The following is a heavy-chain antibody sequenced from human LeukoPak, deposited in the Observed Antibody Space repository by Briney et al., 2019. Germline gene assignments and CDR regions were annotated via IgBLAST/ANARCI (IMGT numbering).Heavy chain of an antibody. V-gene: IGHV1-2*02. CDR3: ARDPPFGGVATGRNYYYGMDV. CDR1: GYTFTGYY. D-gene: IGHD5-12*01. J-gene: IGHJ6*02. Sequence: ASVKVSCKASGYTFTGYYMHWVRQAPGQGLEWMGWINPNSGGTNYAQKFQGRVTMTRDTSISTAYMELSRLRSDDTAVYYCARDPPFGGVATGRNYYYGMDVWGQGTTVTVSS. CDR2: INPNSGGT.